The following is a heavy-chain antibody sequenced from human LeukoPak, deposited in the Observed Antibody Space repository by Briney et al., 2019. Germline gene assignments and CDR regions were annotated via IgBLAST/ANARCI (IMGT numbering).Heavy chain of an antibody. J-gene: IGHJ4*02. Sequence: GGSLRLSCAAAGFTFSDHYMAWIRQAPGKALEWVSYISPDGTTSYYADSLKGRFTVSRDNAKNSLYLQMNSLSAEDTAVYFCARGQWGLDYWGQGALVTVSS. V-gene: IGHV3-11*01. CDR2: ISPDGTTS. D-gene: IGHD1-26*01. CDR1: GFTFSDHY. CDR3: ARGQWGLDY.